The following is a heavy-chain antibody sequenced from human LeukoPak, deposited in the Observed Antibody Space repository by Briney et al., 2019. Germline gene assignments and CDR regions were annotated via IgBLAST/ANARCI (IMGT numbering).Heavy chain of an antibody. V-gene: IGHV3-48*03. Sequence: GGSLRLSCAASGFSFSAYEMNWVRQAPGKGLEWVSYISSSGSTIYYADSVKGRFTISRDNAKNSLYLQMNSLRAEDTAVYYCASPSGSYEAYYYYMDVWGKGTTVTVSS. CDR2: ISSSGSTI. CDR3: ASPSGSYEAYYYYMDV. D-gene: IGHD1-26*01. CDR1: GFSFSAYE. J-gene: IGHJ6*03.